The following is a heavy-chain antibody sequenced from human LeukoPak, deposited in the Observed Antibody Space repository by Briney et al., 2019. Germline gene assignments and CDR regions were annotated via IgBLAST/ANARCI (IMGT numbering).Heavy chain of an antibody. CDR1: RGTFSSYA. CDR3: ARKVPNDSSGYYYRGQFDP. J-gene: IGHJ5*02. D-gene: IGHD3-22*01. V-gene: IGHV1-69*13. CDR2: IIPRFGTA. Sequence: GASVKVSCKASRGTFSSYAISWVRQAPGQGHEWMGGIIPRFGTANNAQKFQGRVTITADESTSTAYLERSSLRSEDTAVYYCARKVPNDSSGYYYRGQFDPWGQGTLVTVSS.